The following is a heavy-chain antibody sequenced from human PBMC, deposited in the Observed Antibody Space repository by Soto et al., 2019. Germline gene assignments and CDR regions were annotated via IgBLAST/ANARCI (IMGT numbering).Heavy chain of an antibody. J-gene: IGHJ4*02. D-gene: IGHD3-9*01. Sequence: ASVKVSCKASVYTFTNYGISWVRQAPGQGLEWMGWISASNGNTKYAQKLQGRVTMTTDTSTSTAYMELRSLRSDDTAVYYCARGMAEEQIFYYFDYWGQGALVTVSS. CDR3: ARGMAEEQIFYYFDY. CDR2: ISASNGNT. CDR1: VYTFTNYG. V-gene: IGHV1-18*01.